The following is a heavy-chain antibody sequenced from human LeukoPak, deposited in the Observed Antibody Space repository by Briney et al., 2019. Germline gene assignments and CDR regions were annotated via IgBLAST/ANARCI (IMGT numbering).Heavy chain of an antibody. Sequence: GESLKISCKGSGYSFTSYWIGWVRQMPGKGLEWMGIIYPGDSDTRYSPSFQGQVTISADKSISTAYLQWSSLKASDTAMYYCARLSRLYCSGGSCYPEAFDIWGQGTMVTVSS. V-gene: IGHV5-51*01. CDR3: ARLSRLYCSGGSCYPEAFDI. CDR2: IYPGDSDT. D-gene: IGHD2-15*01. CDR1: GYSFTSYW. J-gene: IGHJ3*02.